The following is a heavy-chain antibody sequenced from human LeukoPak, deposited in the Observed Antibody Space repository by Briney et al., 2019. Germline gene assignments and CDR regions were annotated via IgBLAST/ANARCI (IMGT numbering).Heavy chain of an antibody. CDR1: GYTFTSYD. D-gene: IGHD3-10*01. J-gene: IGHJ4*02. V-gene: IGHV1-8*01. CDR2: MNPNSGNT. CDR3: AGGPHQYYGSGSNDDY. Sequence: ASVKVSCTASGYTFTSYDINWVRQATGQGLEWMGWMNPNSGNTGYAQKFQGRVTMTRNTSISTAYMELSSLRSEDTAVYYCAGGPHQYYGSGSNDDYWGQGTLVTVSS.